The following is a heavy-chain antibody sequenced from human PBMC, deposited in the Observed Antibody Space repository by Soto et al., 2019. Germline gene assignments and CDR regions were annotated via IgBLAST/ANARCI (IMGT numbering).Heavy chain of an antibody. J-gene: IGHJ5*02. CDR3: AREPVAGIWFDP. CDR1: GYTFTIYG. V-gene: IGHV1-18*01. CDR2: INSYNGNT. Sequence: ASVKVSCKASGYTFTIYGIGWVRQAPGQGLEWMGWINSYNGNTNYAQKLQGRVTMTTDTSTSTAYMELRSLRSYDTAVYYCAREPVAGIWFDPWGQGTLVT. D-gene: IGHD6-19*01.